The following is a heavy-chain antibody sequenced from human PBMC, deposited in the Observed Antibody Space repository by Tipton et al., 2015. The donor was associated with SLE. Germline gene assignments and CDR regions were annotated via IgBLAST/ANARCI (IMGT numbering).Heavy chain of an antibody. CDR3: ARGGYCSGGYCYPFEY. V-gene: IGHV4-39*07. CDR2: IYYSGST. D-gene: IGHD2-15*01. Sequence: TLSLTCTVSGGSISSSSYYWGWIRQPPGKGLEWIGSIYYSGSTYYNPSLKSRVTISVDRSESQFSLKLSSVTAADTAVYYCARGGYCSGGYCYPFEYWGQGTLVTVSS. J-gene: IGHJ4*02. CDR1: GGSISSSSYY.